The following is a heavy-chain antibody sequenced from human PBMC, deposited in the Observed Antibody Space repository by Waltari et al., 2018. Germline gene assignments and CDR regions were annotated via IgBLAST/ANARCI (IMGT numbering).Heavy chain of an antibody. CDR3: ARGGRFLEWLLDYYYYGMDV. D-gene: IGHD3-3*01. J-gene: IGHJ6*02. CDR1: GGTFSSYA. V-gene: IGHV1-69*01. CDR2: IIPIFGTA. Sequence: QVQLVQSGAEVKKPGSSVKVSCKASGGTFSSYAISWVRQAPGQGLEWMGGIIPIFGTANYAQKCQGRVTITADESTSTAYMELSSLRSEDTAVYYCARGGRFLEWLLDYYYYGMDVWGQGTTVTVSS.